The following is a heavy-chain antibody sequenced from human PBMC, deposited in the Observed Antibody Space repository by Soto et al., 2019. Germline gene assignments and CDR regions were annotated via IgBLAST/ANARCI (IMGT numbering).Heavy chain of an antibody. V-gene: IGHV3-53*01. CDR1: GFTVSSNY. CDR2: IYSGGST. D-gene: IGHD4-17*01. Sequence: GGSLRLSCAASGFTVSSNYMSWVRQAPGKGLEWVSVIYSGGSTYCADSVKGRFTISRDNSKNTLYLQMNSLRAEDTAVYYCARENPTPTGGFDYWGQGTLVTVSS. J-gene: IGHJ4*02. CDR3: ARENPTPTGGFDY.